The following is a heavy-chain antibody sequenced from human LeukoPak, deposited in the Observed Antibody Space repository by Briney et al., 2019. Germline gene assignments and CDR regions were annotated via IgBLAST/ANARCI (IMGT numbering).Heavy chain of an antibody. Sequence: ASVKVSCKASGYTFTDYNMHWVRQAPGQGLEWMGWISRNSGGTNYAQKFQGRVTMTRDTSITTAYMELSRLRSDDTAMYYCTVWFGELTHWGQGTLVTVSS. CDR3: TVWFGELTH. D-gene: IGHD3-10*01. J-gene: IGHJ4*02. CDR2: ISRNSGGT. CDR1: GYTFTDYN. V-gene: IGHV1-2*02.